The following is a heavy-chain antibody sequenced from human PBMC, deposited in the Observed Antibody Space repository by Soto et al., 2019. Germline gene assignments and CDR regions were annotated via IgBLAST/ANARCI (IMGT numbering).Heavy chain of an antibody. CDR3: ARHGVAVAISYGLDG. V-gene: IGHV5-51*01. D-gene: IGHD6-19*01. J-gene: IGHJ6*02. CDR1: GYRFSSSW. Sequence: GESLKISCQGTGYRFSSSWIGWVRQKPGKGLDWLGNVYPSDSDVRYSPAFEGQVTVSAENSINTAYLQWKGLKASDTAMYYCARHGVAVAISYGLDGWGQGTPVTVSS. CDR2: VYPSDSDV.